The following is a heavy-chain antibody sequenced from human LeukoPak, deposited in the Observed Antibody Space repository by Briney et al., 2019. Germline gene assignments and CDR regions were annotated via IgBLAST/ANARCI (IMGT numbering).Heavy chain of an antibody. Sequence: SETLSLTCAVYGGSFSGYYWSWIRQPPGKGLEWIGEINHSGSTNYNPSLKSRVTISVDTSKNQFSLKLSSVTAADTAVYYCARGPYYGSGSYSDYGMDVWGQGTTVTVSS. V-gene: IGHV4-34*01. D-gene: IGHD3-10*01. J-gene: IGHJ6*02. CDR3: ARGPYYGSGSYSDYGMDV. CDR1: GGSFSGYY. CDR2: INHSGST.